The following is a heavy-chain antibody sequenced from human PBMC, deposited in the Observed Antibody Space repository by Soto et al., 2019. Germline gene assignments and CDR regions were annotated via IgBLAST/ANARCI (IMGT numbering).Heavy chain of an antibody. CDR1: GYTFTSYG. CDR2: ISAYNGNT. V-gene: IGHV1-18*01. J-gene: IGHJ5*02. Sequence: GASVKVSCKASGYTFTSYGISWVRQAPGQGLEWMGWISAYNGNTNYAQKLQGRVTMTTDTSTSTAYMELRSLRSDDTAVYYCAREQDILTGYILPKPGLWFDPWGQGTLVTVSS. CDR3: AREQDILTGYILPKPGLWFDP. D-gene: IGHD3-9*01.